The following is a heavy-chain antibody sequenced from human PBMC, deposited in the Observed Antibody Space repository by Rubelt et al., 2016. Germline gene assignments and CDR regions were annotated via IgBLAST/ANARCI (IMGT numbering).Heavy chain of an antibody. V-gene: IGHV4-31*03. Sequence: QLQLQESGPGLVKPSETLSLTCTVSGGSISSSSYYWSWIRQHPGKGLEWIGYIYYSGSTYYNPSLKSRVTISVDTSKNQFSLKLSSVTAADTAVYYCAREAHTAMVKEFNYWGQGTLVTVSS. J-gene: IGHJ4*02. CDR2: IYYSGST. D-gene: IGHD5-18*01. CDR3: AREAHTAMVKEFNY. CDR1: GGSISSSSYY.